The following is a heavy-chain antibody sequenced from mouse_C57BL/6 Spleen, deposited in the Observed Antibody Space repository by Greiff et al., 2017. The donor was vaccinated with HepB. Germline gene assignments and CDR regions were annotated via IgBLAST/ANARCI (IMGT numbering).Heavy chain of an antibody. Sequence: EVMLVESGGGLVKPGGFLKLSCAASGFTFSSYAMSWVRQTPEKRLEWVATISDGGSYTYYPDNVKGRFTISRDTAKNNLYLQMSHLKSEDTAMYYCASGGIITTVVATPYYFDYWGQGTTLTVSS. V-gene: IGHV5-4*03. J-gene: IGHJ2*01. CDR3: ASGGIITTVVATPYYFDY. D-gene: IGHD1-1*01. CDR2: ISDGGSYT. CDR1: GFTFSSYA.